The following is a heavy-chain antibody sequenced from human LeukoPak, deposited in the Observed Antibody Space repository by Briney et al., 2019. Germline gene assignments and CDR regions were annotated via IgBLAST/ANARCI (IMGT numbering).Heavy chain of an antibody. Sequence: PGGSLRLSCAASQLTFSNYCMTWVRQGPGKGLEWVATIKKDGSEKYYVDSVKGRFTISRDNAKNSLYLQMNSLRAEDTAVYYCARDGYHYYGSGTYFGYYYMDVWGKGTTVTVSS. D-gene: IGHD3-10*01. CDR2: IKKDGSEK. CDR1: QLTFSNYC. J-gene: IGHJ6*03. V-gene: IGHV3-7*01. CDR3: ARDGYHYYGSGTYFGYYYMDV.